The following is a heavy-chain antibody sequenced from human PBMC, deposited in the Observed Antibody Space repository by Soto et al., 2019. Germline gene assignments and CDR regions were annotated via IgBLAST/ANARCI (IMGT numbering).Heavy chain of an antibody. CDR3: VTRDAYKPRTYFDL. V-gene: IGHV3-15*01. J-gene: IGHJ2*01. Sequence: GGSLRLSCAASGFTFTNAWMNWVRQAPGKGLEWVGRIKGKTDGGTTDFAAPVKGRFTISRDDSKNTLDLQMDSLKTEDTAVYYCVTRDAYKPRTYFDLWGRGTLVTVSS. CDR2: IKGKTDGGTT. CDR1: GFTFTNAW. D-gene: IGHD1-1*01.